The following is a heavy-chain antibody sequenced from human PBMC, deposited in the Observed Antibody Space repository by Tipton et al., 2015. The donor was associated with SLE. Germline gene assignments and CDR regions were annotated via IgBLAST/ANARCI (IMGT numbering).Heavy chain of an antibody. V-gene: IGHV4-59*11. CDR1: GGSIGSHY. CDR2: IYYSGST. D-gene: IGHD3-16*02. Sequence: TLSLTCTVSGGSIGSHYWSWIRQPPGKGLEWIGYIYYSGSTNYNPSLKSRVTISVDTSKNQFSLKLNSVTAADTAVYYCARDSQYYEFIWGSYRGYGMDVWGQGTRVAVSS. CDR3: ARDSQYYEFIWGSYRGYGMDV. J-gene: IGHJ6*02.